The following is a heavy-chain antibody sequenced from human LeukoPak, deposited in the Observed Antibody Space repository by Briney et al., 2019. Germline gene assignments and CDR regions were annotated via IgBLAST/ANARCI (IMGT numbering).Heavy chain of an antibody. D-gene: IGHD3-22*01. CDR3: AREGHLSGYYFPDY. Sequence: ASVKVSCKASGYTFTGYYMHWVRQAPGQGLEWMGRNNPNSGGTNYAQKFQGRVTMTRDTSISTAYMELSRLRSDDTAVYYCAREGHLSGYYFPDYWGQGTLVTVSS. CDR1: GYTFTGYY. CDR2: NNPNSGGT. V-gene: IGHV1-2*06. J-gene: IGHJ4*02.